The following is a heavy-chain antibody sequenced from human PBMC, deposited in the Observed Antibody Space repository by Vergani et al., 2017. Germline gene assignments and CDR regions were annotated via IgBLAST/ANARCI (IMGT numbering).Heavy chain of an antibody. CDR3: ARQLGGYSYGIYYFDY. CDR1: GYSFTSYW. CDR2: IYPGDSDT. J-gene: IGHJ4*02. D-gene: IGHD5-18*01. V-gene: IGHV5-51*01. Sequence: EVQLVQSGAEVKKPGESLKISCKGSGYSFTSYWFGWVRQMPGKGLEWMGIIYPGDSDTRYSPSFQGQVTISADKSISTAYLQWSSLKASDTAMYYCARQLGGYSYGIYYFDYWGQGTLVTVSS.